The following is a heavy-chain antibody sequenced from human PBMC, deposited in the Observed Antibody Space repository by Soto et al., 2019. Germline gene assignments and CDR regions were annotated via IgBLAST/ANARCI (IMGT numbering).Heavy chain of an antibody. D-gene: IGHD6-13*01. CDR2: IYYSGDT. Sequence: QLQLQESGPGLVKPSETLSLTCTVSGGSIRSSNYYWAWVRQPPGKGLEWIANIYYSGDTYFHPSLRNRLTVSVDTSKNQFSLKLSSLTAADTAMYYCASLQVPGNFDYWGHGTLVTVSS. V-gene: IGHV4-39*01. CDR1: GGSIRSSNYY. J-gene: IGHJ4*01. CDR3: ASLQVPGNFDY.